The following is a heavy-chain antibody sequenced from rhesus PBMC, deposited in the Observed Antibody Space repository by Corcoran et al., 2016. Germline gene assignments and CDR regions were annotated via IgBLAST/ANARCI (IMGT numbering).Heavy chain of an antibody. J-gene: IGHJ4*01. V-gene: IGHV4-99*01. CDR1: GYFTSRAYY. CDR2: ISGSNEST. D-gene: IGHD6-25*01. Sequence: VQLPEAGPGLVTPSENLPPTSAAPGYFTSRAYYWGWIRPPPGKGLEYSEYISGSNESTHYKPSLKSRVAISNNTSKNQFSLKLSAVTAADTAVYYCAGHRIAAAPWGYWGQGVLVTVSS. CDR3: AGHRIAAAPWGY.